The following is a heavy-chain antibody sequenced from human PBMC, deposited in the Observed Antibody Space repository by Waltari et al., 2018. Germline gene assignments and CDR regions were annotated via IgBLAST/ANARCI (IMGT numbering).Heavy chain of an antibody. Sequence: EVQLLESGGGLVQPGGSLRLSCAASGFTFSSYAMSWVRQAPGKGLEWVSAISGSGGSTYYADSVKGRFTISRDNFKNTLYLQMNSLRAEDTAVYYCAKFGYHMGDGMDVWGQGTTVTVSS. CDR2: ISGSGGST. V-gene: IGHV3-23*01. D-gene: IGHD6-25*01. CDR1: GFTFSSYA. J-gene: IGHJ6*02. CDR3: AKFGYHMGDGMDV.